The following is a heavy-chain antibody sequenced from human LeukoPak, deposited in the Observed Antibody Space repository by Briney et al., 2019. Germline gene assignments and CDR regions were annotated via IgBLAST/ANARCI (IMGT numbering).Heavy chain of an antibody. V-gene: IGHV3-33*06. CDR3: AKDGDAGTSYYFYYMDV. Sequence: GGSLRLSCAASGFTFSDYGMHWVRQAPGKGLEGVAVIWHDGSNKYYADSVQGRFTISRDSSKNTLYLQMNSLRAEDTAVYYCAKDGDAGTSYYFYYMDVWGKGTTVTVSS. D-gene: IGHD7-27*01. J-gene: IGHJ6*03. CDR2: IWHDGSNK. CDR1: GFTFSDYG.